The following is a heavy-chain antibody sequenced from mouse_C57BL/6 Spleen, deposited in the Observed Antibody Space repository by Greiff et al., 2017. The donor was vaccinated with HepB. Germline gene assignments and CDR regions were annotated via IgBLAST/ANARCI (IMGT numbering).Heavy chain of an antibody. D-gene: IGHD1-1*01. CDR3: ARLRYGSSYWYFDV. V-gene: IGHV1-18*01. CDR2: INPNNGGT. CDR1: GYTFTDYN. Sequence: EVQLQQSGPELVKPGASVKIPCKASGYTFTDYNMDWVKQSHGKSLEWIGDINPNNGGTIYNQKFKGKATLTVDKSSSTAYLELRSLTAEDTAVYYCARLRYGSSYWYFDVWGTGTTVTVSS. J-gene: IGHJ1*03.